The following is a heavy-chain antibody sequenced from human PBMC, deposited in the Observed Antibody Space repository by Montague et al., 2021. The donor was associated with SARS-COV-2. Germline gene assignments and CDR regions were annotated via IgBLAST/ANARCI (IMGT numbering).Heavy chain of an antibody. J-gene: IGHJ4*02. Sequence: PALVKPTQTLTLTCNFSGFSLSTSGMCVSWIRQPPGKALEWLARXXWDDDKYYSTSLKTRLTIPKDTSKNQVVLTMTNMDPVDTATYCCARMAPITGLDYWGQGTLVTVSS. CDR2: XXWDDDK. V-gene: IGHV2-70*11. D-gene: IGHD1-20*01. CDR3: ARMAPITGLDY. CDR1: GFSLSTSGMC.